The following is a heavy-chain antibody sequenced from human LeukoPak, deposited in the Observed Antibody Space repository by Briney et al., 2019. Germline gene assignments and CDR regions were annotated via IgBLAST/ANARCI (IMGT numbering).Heavy chain of an antibody. V-gene: IGHV4-34*01. CDR2: INHSGST. CDR1: GGSFSGYY. Sequence: PSETLSLTCAVYGGSFSGYYWSWIRQPPGKGLEWIGEINHSGSTNYNPSLKSRVTISVDTSKNQFSLKLSSVTAADTAVYYCARDFSSGWGFDPWGQGTLVTVSS. D-gene: IGHD6-19*01. CDR3: ARDFSSGWGFDP. J-gene: IGHJ5*02.